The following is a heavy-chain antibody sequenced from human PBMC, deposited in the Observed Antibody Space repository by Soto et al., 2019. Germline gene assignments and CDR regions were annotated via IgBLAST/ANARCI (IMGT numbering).Heavy chain of an antibody. J-gene: IGHJ4*02. Sequence: SETLSLTCTVSGGSISSTGYYWGWIRQPPGKGLEWIGSIYYSGSTSYNPSLQSRVTMSVDTSKNQLSLKVSSVTAADTVVYYCARRYGSCFDYWGQGTLVTVSS. D-gene: IGHD5-18*01. CDR3: ARRYGSCFDY. CDR2: IYYSGST. CDR1: GGSISSTGYY. V-gene: IGHV4-39*01.